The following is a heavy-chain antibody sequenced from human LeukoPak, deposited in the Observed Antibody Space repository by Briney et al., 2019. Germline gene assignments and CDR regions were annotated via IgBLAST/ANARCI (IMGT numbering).Heavy chain of an antibody. D-gene: IGHD4-23*01. J-gene: IGHJ4*02. CDR2: IYYTGST. CDR1: GGSISSYY. V-gene: IGHV4-59*08. Sequence: PSETLSLTCTVSGGSISSYYWSWIRQPPGKGLEWMGYIYYTGSTNYNPSLKSRVIISVDTSKDQFSLNLSSVTAADTAVYYCASGGFLGGNFWGYYFDYWGQGTLVTVSS. CDR3: ASGGFLGGNFWGYYFDY.